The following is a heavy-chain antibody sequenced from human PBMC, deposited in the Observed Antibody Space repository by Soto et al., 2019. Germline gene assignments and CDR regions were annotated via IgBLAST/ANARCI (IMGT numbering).Heavy chain of an antibody. CDR2: IYYSGST. V-gene: IGHV4-59*01. D-gene: IGHD2-21*02. Sequence: SETLSLTCTVSGGSISSYYWSWIRQPPGKGLEWIGYIYYSGSTNYNPSLKSRVTISVDTSKNQFSLKLSSVTAADTAVYYCARFPNYRGNSIGYWGQGTLVTVSS. CDR1: GGSISSYY. J-gene: IGHJ4*02. CDR3: ARFPNYRGNSIGY.